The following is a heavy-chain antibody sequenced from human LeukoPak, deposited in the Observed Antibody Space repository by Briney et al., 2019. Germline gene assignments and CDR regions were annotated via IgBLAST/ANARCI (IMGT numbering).Heavy chain of an antibody. J-gene: IGHJ4*02. CDR3: ARDYYDSSGYVV. CDR1: GFTFSSYG. Sequence: PGGSLRLSCAASGFTFSSYGMHWVRKAPGKGLEWVAVIWYDGSNKYYADSVKGRFTISRDNSKNTLYLQMNSLRAEDTAVYYCARDYYDSSGYVVWGQGTLVTVSS. D-gene: IGHD3-22*01. V-gene: IGHV3-33*01. CDR2: IWYDGSNK.